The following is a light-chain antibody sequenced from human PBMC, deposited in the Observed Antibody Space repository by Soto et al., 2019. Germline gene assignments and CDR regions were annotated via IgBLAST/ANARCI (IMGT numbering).Light chain of an antibody. Sequence: EIVLTQSPGTLSLSPGERASLSCRASQSVISSYLAWYQHIPGQAPRLLINDASRRATGIPDRFSGSGSGTDFTLTISRLEPEDFAVYYCQQYGSSPPTFGQGTKVDIK. CDR3: QQYGSSPPT. CDR2: DAS. J-gene: IGKJ1*01. CDR1: QSVISSY. V-gene: IGKV3-20*01.